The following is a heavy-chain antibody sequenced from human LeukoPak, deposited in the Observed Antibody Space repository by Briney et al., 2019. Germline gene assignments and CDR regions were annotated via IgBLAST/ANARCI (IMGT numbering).Heavy chain of an antibody. V-gene: IGHV3-64*01. Sequence: GGSLRLSCAASGFTFSSYAMHWVRQAPGKGLEYVSTISSNGDSTYYANSVKARFTISRDNSKNTLYLQMGSLRAEDMAVYYCARGRGVLYWYFDLWGRGTLVTVSS. D-gene: IGHD5-24*01. J-gene: IGHJ2*01. CDR1: GFTFSSYA. CDR3: ARGRGVLYWYFDL. CDR2: ISSNGDST.